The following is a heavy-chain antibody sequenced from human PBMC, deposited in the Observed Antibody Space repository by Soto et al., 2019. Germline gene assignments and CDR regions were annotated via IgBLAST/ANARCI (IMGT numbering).Heavy chain of an antibody. CDR3: ARDEQQLVRGWFDP. CDR1: GFTFSSYS. V-gene: IGHV3-21*01. CDR2: ISSSSSYI. D-gene: IGHD6-13*01. J-gene: IGHJ5*02. Sequence: GGSLRLSCAASGFTFSSYSMNWVRQAPGKGLEWVSSISSSSSYIYYADSVKGRFTISRDNAKNSLYLQMNSLRAEDTAVYYCARDEQQLVRGWFDPWGQGTLVTVSS.